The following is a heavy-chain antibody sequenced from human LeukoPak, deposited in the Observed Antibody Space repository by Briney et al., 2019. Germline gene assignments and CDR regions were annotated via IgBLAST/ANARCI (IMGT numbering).Heavy chain of an antibody. J-gene: IGHJ2*01. V-gene: IGHV4-34*01. Sequence: SETLSLTCAVYGGSLSDYYWSWIRQSPGKGLEWIGEISHRGRTYYNPSLKSRVTMSVDTSKNQFSLKLSSVTAADTAVYYCARDYYYDSSGYYHYWYFDLWGRGTLVTVSS. CDR3: ARDYYYDSSGYYHYWYFDL. CDR1: GGSLSDYY. D-gene: IGHD3-22*01. CDR2: ISHRGRT.